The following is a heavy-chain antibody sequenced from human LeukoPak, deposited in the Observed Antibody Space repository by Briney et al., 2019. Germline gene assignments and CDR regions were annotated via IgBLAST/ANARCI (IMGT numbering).Heavy chain of an antibody. D-gene: IGHD3-10*01. Sequence: SETLSLTCTVSGGSISTNNYYWGWIRQPPGKGLEWVGSIHYTGSAYYSPSLKSRITISLDTSRNEFSLNLSSVTAAGTAVYYCAKVGDRTSYYYGSGEESDFWGQGTLVTVSS. CDR3: AKVGDRTSYYYGSGEESDF. CDR2: IHYTGSA. CDR1: GGSISTNNYY. V-gene: IGHV4-39*07. J-gene: IGHJ4*02.